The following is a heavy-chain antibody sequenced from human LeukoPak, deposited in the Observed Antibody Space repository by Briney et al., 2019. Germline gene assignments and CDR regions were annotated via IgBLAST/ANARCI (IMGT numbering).Heavy chain of an antibody. CDR2: IKQDGSQQ. CDR3: ARHGPSYYFDY. V-gene: IGHV3-7*03. D-gene: IGHD3-16*01. Sequence: GGSLRLSCAASGFTFSSYWMSWVRQAPGKGLEWVANIKQDGSQQYYVDSMKGRFTISRDNAKNSLYLQMNSLRTEDTAVYYCARHGPSYYFDYWGQGTLVTVSS. J-gene: IGHJ4*02. CDR1: GFTFSSYW.